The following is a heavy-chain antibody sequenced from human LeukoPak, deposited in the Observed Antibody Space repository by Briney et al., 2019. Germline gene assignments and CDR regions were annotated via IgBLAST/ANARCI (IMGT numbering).Heavy chain of an antibody. CDR2: INPNSGGT. CDR3: AREVDYYDTSDYFPLGY. CDR1: GYTFTGYY. V-gene: IGHV1-2*02. J-gene: IGHJ4*02. D-gene: IGHD3-22*01. Sequence: ASVKVSCKAFGYTFTGYYMHWVRQAPGQGLEWMGWINPNSGGTNYAQKFQGRVTMTRDTSISTAYIELSRLRSDDTAVYYCAREVDYYDTSDYFPLGYWGQGTLVTVSS.